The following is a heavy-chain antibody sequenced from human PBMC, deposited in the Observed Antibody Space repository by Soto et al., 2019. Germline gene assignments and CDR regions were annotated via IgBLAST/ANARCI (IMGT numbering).Heavy chain of an antibody. J-gene: IGHJ4*02. V-gene: IGHV3-53*01. Sequence: EVQLVESGGGLIQPGGSLRLSCAVSGFTVSNNYMSWVRQAPGKGLEGVSVIYSGGYTAYGDSVKGRFTISRDNSKNKLNPKMNRGRANDPAVYSLGTQPGGGGYWGQGTLVTVSS. CDR2: IYSGGYT. D-gene: IGHD3-10*01. CDR3: GTQPGGGGY. CDR1: GFTVSNNY.